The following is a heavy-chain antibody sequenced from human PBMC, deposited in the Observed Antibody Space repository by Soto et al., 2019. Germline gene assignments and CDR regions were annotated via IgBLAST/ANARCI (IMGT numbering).Heavy chain of an antibody. J-gene: IGHJ4*02. D-gene: IGHD3-10*01. CDR1: GFTISAYG. CDR3: AKDRMGAGVRGYFDY. CDR2: ISYDGSNK. Sequence: QVQLVESGGGVVQPGRSLRLSCAGSGFTISAYGMDRVRQAPGKGLEWVAVISYDGSNKYYADSVKGRFTISRDNSKNTLYLQMNSLRAEDTAVYYCAKDRMGAGVRGYFDYWGQRTLVTVSS. V-gene: IGHV3-30*18.